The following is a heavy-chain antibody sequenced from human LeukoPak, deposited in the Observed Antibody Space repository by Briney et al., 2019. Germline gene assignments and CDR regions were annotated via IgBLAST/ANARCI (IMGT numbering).Heavy chain of an antibody. D-gene: IGHD3-10*01. CDR1: GFTFSSYA. CDR3: ARDLVGGLWFGDLGCFDY. Sequence: PGGSLRLSCAASGFTFSSYAMHWVRQAPGKGLGWVAVISYDGSNKYYADSVKGRFTISRDNSKNTLYLQMNSLRAEDTAVYYCARDLVGGLWFGDLGCFDYWGQGTLVTVSS. CDR2: ISYDGSNK. V-gene: IGHV3-30-3*01. J-gene: IGHJ4*02.